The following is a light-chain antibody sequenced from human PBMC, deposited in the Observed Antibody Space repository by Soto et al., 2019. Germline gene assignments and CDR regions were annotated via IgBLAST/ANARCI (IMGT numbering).Light chain of an antibody. CDR3: GTWDSSLSAGPYV. CDR2: DVS. V-gene: IGLV1-51*01. J-gene: IGLJ1*01. Sequence: GYNYVSWYQQLPGKAPKLLIYDVSNRPSGIPNRFSCSKSGTSATLGITGLQTGDEADYYCGTWDSSLSAGPYVFGTGTKVTVL. CDR1: GYNY.